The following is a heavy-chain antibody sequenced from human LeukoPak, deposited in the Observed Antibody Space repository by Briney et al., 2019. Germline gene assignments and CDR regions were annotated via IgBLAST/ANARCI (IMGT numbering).Heavy chain of an antibody. J-gene: IGHJ4*02. CDR1: GYTFTGYY. CDR2: INPNSGGT. D-gene: IGHD6-19*01. CDR3: ARDSSGWFAGYYFDY. Sequence: ASVKVSCKASGYTFTGYYMHWVRQAPGQGLEWMGWINPNSGGTNYAQEFQGRVTMTRDTSISTAYMELSRLRSDDTAVYYCARDSSGWFAGYYFDYWGQGTLVTVSS. V-gene: IGHV1-2*02.